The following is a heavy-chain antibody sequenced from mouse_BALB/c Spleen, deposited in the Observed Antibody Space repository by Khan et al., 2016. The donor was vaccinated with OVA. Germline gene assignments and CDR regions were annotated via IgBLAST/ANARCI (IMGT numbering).Heavy chain of an antibody. J-gene: IGHJ4*01. D-gene: IGHD1-1*01. CDR3: ARENYYGYTTDY. V-gene: IGHV3-2*02. CDR1: GYSITSNYA. Sequence: EVQLQESGPGLVKPSQSLSLTCTVTGYSITSNYAWNWIRQFPGNKLEWMGYISYSGLTSSNPSLKSRISITRDTSKNQFFLQLNSATTEDTATYYCARENYYGYTTDYWGQGTSVTVSS. CDR2: ISYSGLT.